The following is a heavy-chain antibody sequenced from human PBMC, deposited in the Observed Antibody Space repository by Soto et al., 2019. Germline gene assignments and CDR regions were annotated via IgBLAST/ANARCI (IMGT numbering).Heavy chain of an antibody. D-gene: IGHD2-15*01. J-gene: IGHJ3*02. Sequence: QVQLQQWGAGLLKPSETLSLTCAVYGGSFSGYYWSWIRQPPGKGLEWIGEINHSGSTNYNPSLNCRVTISVDTSKNQFSLKLSSVTAADTAVYYGARKGYCSGGSCYSYFAFDIWGQGTMVTVSS. CDR1: GGSFSGYY. V-gene: IGHV4-34*01. CDR2: INHSGST. CDR3: ARKGYCSGGSCYSYFAFDI.